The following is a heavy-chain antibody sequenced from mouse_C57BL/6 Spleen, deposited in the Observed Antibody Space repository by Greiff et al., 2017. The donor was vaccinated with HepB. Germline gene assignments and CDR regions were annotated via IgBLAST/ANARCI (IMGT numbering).Heavy chain of an antibody. J-gene: IGHJ2*01. CDR2: IDPETGGT. V-gene: IGHV1-15*01. CDR3: TREAYYSNPYFDY. CDR1: GYTFTDYE. Sequence: LQESGAELVRPGASVTLSCKASGYTFTDYEMHWVKQTPVHGLEWIGAIDPETGGTAYNQKFKGKAILTADKSSSTAYMELRSLTSEDSAVYYCTREAYYSNPYFDYWGQGTTLTVSS. D-gene: IGHD2-5*01.